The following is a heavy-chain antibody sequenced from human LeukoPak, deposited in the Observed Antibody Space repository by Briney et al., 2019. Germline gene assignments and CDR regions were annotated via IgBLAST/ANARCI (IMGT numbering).Heavy chain of an antibody. Sequence: GESLKISCKGSGYTFTNYWIGWVRQMPGKGLEWMGMIYPGDSDTRYSPSFQGHVTISADRSTTTAYLQWSSLKASDTAMYYCARHIGLTTRYFDYWGKGTTVTVSS. J-gene: IGHJ4*03. CDR1: GYTFTNYW. CDR2: IYPGDSDT. V-gene: IGHV5-51*01. D-gene: IGHD4/OR15-4a*01. CDR3: ARHIGLTTRYFDY.